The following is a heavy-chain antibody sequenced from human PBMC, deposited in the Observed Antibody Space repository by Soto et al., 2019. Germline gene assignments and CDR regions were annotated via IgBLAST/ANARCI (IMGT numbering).Heavy chain of an antibody. CDR3: ARGVTGDAFDI. J-gene: IGHJ3*02. V-gene: IGHV3-13*01. D-gene: IGHD7-27*01. CDR1: GFTFSSYD. CDR2: IGTAGDT. Sequence: GGSLRLSCAASGFTFSSYDMHWVRQATGKGLEWVSAIGTAGDTYYPGSVKGRFTISRENAKNSVYLQMNSLRAGDTAVYYCARGVTGDAFDIWGQGTMVTVSS.